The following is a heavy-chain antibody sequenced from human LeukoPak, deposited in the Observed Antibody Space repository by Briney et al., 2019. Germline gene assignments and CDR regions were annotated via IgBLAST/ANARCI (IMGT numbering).Heavy chain of an antibody. J-gene: IGHJ3*02. Sequence: ASVKVSCKASGYTFTNYYMHWVRQAPGQGLEWMGWIDPNTGDTNYSQNNQGRATMTRDTSINTAYMEFTSLGSDDTAVYYCARGRTMDGSTPPFEIWGQGTMVTVSS. D-gene: IGHD4/OR15-4a*01. CDR2: IDPNTGDT. CDR1: GYTFTNYY. V-gene: IGHV1-2*02. CDR3: ARGRTMDGSTPPFEI.